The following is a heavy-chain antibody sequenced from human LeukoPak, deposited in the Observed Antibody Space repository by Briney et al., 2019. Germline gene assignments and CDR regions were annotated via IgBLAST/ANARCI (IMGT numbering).Heavy chain of an antibody. J-gene: IGHJ4*02. D-gene: IGHD6-13*01. V-gene: IGHV3-30-3*01. CDR3: ARDTRLYSSSWYASFDY. Sequence: GRSLKLSCAASGFTFSSYAMHWVRQAPGKGLEWVAVISYDGSNKYYADSVKGRFTISRDNSKNTLYLQMNSLRAEDTAVYYCARDTRLYSSSWYASFDYWGQGTPVTVSS. CDR2: ISYDGSNK. CDR1: GFTFSSYA.